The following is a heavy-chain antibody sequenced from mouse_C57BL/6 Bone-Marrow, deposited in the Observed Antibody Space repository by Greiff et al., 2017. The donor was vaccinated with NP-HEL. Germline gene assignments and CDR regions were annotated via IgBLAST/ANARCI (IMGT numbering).Heavy chain of an antibody. CDR3: AQFTIYYDYDVSSYYAMDY. Sequence: QVTLKVSGPGILQPSQPLSLTCSFSGFSLSTSNMGIGWLRQPSGTGLAWLAHIWWNDDKYYNPSLKSRLTISKDTSNNQVFLKITSVDTAATATYYCAQFTIYYDYDVSSYYAMDYWGQGTSVTVSS. J-gene: IGHJ4*01. V-gene: IGHV8-5*01. CDR1: GFSLSTSNMG. CDR2: IWWNDDK. D-gene: IGHD2-4*01.